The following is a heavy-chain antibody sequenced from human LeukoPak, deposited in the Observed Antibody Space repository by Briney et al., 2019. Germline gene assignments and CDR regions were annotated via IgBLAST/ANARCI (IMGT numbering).Heavy chain of an antibody. CDR1: GFTFSSYA. D-gene: IGHD1-26*01. Sequence: GGSLRLSCAASGFTFSSYAMSWVRQAPGKGLEWVSAFSGSGGTTYYADSVKGRFTVSRDNSKNTLYLQMNSLRAEDTAVYYCAKDPAYGSYLGGQGTLVTVSS. CDR2: FSGSGGTT. J-gene: IGHJ4*02. V-gene: IGHV3-23*01. CDR3: AKDPAYGSYL.